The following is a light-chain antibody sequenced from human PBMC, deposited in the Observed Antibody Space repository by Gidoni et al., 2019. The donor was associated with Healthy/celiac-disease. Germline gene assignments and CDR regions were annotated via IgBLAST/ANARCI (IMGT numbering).Light chain of an antibody. CDR3: MQALQTWT. CDR2: LGS. J-gene: IGKJ1*01. CDR1: HSLLHSNGYNY. V-gene: IGKV2-28*01. Sequence: DIVMTQSPLSLPVTPGEPASISCRSSHSLLHSNGYNYLDWYMQKPGQSPQLLIYLGSNRASGVPDRFIGSGSGTDFTLKISRVEAEDVGVYYCMQALQTWTFGQGTKVEIK.